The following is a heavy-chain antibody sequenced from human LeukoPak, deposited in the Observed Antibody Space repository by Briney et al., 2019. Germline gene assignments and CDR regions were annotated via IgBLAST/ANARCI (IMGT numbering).Heavy chain of an antibody. Sequence: SETLSLTCAVYGGSFSGYYWSWIRQPPGKGLEWIGEINHSGSTNYNPSLKSRVTISVDTSKNQFSLKLSSVTAADTAVYYCARGTVLLTRDWGQGTLVTVSS. J-gene: IGHJ4*02. CDR3: ARGTVLLTRD. V-gene: IGHV4-34*01. CDR2: INHSGST. CDR1: GGSFSGYY. D-gene: IGHD4-11*01.